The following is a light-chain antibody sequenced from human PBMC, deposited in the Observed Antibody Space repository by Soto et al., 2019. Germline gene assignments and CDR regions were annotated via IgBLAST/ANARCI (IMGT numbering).Light chain of an antibody. CDR1: QSVSSY. Sequence: EIVLTQSPATLSLSPGEGATLSCRASQSVSSYLAWYQQKPGQAPRLLIYDASNRATGIPVRFSGSGSGTDFTLTISSLEPEDFAVYTCQQRSNWPLTFGGGTKVEMK. V-gene: IGKV3-11*01. CDR3: QQRSNWPLT. J-gene: IGKJ4*01. CDR2: DAS.